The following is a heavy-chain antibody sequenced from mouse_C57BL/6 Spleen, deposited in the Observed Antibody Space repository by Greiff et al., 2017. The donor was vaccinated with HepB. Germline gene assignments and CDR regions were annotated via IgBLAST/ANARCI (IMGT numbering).Heavy chain of an antibody. J-gene: IGHJ2*01. CDR1: GYTFTSYW. V-gene: IGHV1-64*01. CDR3: ARRVVAYYFDY. D-gene: IGHD1-1*01. Sequence: QVQLQQPGAELVMPGASVKLSCKASGYTFTSYWMHWVKQRPGQGLEWIGMIHPNSGSTNYNEKFKSKATLTVDKSSSTAYMQHSSLTSEDSAVYYCARRVVAYYFDYWGQGTTLTVSS. CDR2: IHPNSGST.